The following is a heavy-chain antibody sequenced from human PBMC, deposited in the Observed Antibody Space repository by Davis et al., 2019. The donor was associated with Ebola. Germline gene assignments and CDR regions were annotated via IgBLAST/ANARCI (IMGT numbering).Heavy chain of an antibody. CDR2: LNHGGST. Sequence: AGSLRLSCAASGFTFSSYAMSWVRQPPGKGLEWIGELNHGGSTNYNPSLKSRVTISVDTSKNQFSLTLSSVTAADTAVYYGAIFGVVIDYWGQGTLVTVSS. V-gene: IGHV4-34*08. D-gene: IGHD3-3*02. CDR1: GFTFSSYA. CDR3: AIFGVVIDY. J-gene: IGHJ4*02.